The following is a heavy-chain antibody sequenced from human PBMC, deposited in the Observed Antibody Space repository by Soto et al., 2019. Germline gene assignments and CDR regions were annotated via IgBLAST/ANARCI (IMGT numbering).Heavy chain of an antibody. CDR1: GYTFTRSG. J-gene: IGHJ4*02. Sequence: ASVKVSCKASGYTFTRSGISWVRQAPGQGLEWMGWISTYNGDTNYAQTFQGRVTNTRDMSTSTAYMELSSLRSEDTAVYYCAAVWQLAPAYYFDYWGQGTLVTVSS. V-gene: IGHV1-18*01. CDR2: ISTYNGDT. CDR3: AAVWQLAPAYYFDY. D-gene: IGHD6-13*01.